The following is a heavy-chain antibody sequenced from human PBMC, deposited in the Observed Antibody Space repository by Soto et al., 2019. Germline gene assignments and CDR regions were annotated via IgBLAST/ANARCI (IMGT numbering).Heavy chain of an antibody. CDR1: GYTFTDYY. CDR3: ATAPIVVVPAADYGMDV. CDR2: VDPEDGET. D-gene: IGHD2-2*01. J-gene: IGHJ6*02. V-gene: IGHV1-69-2*01. Sequence: EVQLVQSGAEVKKPGATVKISCKVSGYTFTDYYMHWVQQAPGKGLEWMGLVDPEDGETIYAEKFQGRVIITADTSTDTAYMELSSLRSEDTAVYYCATAPIVVVPAADYGMDVWGQGTTVTVSS.